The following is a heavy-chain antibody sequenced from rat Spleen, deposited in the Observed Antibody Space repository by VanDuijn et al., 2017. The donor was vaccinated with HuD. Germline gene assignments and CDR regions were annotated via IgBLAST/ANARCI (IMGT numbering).Heavy chain of an antibody. J-gene: IGHJ1*01. CDR1: GFTFSRYW. CDR2: VSSDGVNT. D-gene: IGHD1-2*01. CDR3: ARQAIAALYWYFDF. Sequence: EVQLVETGGGLVQPGKSLKLSCVASGFTFSRYWMYWVRQAPGKGLEWVSSVSSDGVNTYYPDSVKGRFTISRDNAENIVYLQMDSLRSEDTATYYCARQAIAALYWYFDFWGPGTMVTVSS. V-gene: IGHV5-58*01.